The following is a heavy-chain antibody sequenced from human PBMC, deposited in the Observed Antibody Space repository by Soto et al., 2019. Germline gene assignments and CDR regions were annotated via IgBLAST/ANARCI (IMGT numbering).Heavy chain of an antibody. CDR2: ISGSGGST. V-gene: IGHV3-23*01. J-gene: IGHJ6*03. CDR1: GFTFSSYA. CDR3: AKEEQLEHEKDYYYYYYMDV. D-gene: IGHD6-6*01. Sequence: PGGSLRLSCAASGFTFSSYAMSWVRQAPGKGLEWVSAISGSGGSTYYADSVKGRFTISRDNSKNTLYLQMNSLRAEDTAVYYWAKEEQLEHEKDYYYYYYMDVWGKGTTVTVSS.